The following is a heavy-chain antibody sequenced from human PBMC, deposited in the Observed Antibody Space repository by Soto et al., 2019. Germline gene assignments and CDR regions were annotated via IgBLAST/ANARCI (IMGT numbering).Heavy chain of an antibody. CDR1: GFTFSSYA. CDR2: ISYDGSNK. D-gene: IGHD6-19*01. Sequence: PGGSLRLSCAASGFTFSSYAMHWVRQAPGKGLEWVAVISYDGSNKYYADSVKGRFTISRDNSKNTLYLQMNSLRAEDTAVYYCARVEVAGPPPYGMDVWGQGTTVTVSS. CDR3: ARVEVAGPPPYGMDV. J-gene: IGHJ6*02. V-gene: IGHV3-30-3*01.